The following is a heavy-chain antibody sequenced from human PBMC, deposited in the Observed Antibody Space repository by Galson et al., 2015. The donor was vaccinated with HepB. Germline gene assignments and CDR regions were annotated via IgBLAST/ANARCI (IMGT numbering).Heavy chain of an antibody. V-gene: IGHV6-1*01. CDR1: GDSVSSNGAT. CDR2: TYYRSQWHN. CDR3: ARGVAVAGRPFDY. J-gene: IGHJ4*02. Sequence: CAISGDSVSSNGATWNWIRQSPSRGLEWLGRTYYRSQWHNDYAVSVKSRITINPDTSKNQFSLQLDSVTPEDTAVYFCARGVAVAGRPFDYWGQGTPATVSS. D-gene: IGHD6-19*01.